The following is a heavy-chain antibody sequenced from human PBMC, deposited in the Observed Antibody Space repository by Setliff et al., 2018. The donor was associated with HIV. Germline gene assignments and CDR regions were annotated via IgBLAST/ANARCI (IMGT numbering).Heavy chain of an antibody. J-gene: IGHJ4*02. CDR1: GYTFTSYY. CDR3: ARGSCSGCYLSDY. D-gene: IGHD6-19*01. CDR2: SYPSDGRT. Sequence: ASVKVSCKASGYTFTSYYLHWLRQAPGQGLEWMGISYPSDGRTQYAQKFQGRVTMTRDTSANTAYMELSSLRSEDTAVYYCARGSCSGCYLSDYWGLGTLVTVSS. V-gene: IGHV1-46*01.